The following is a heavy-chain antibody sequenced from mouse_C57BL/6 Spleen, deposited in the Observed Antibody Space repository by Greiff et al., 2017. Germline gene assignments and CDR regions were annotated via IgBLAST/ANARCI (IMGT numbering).Heavy chain of an antibody. Sequence: VQLKESGAELVKPGASVKMSCKASGYTFTTYPIEWMKQNHGKSLEWIGNFHPYNDDTKYNEKFKGKATLTVEKSSSTVYLELSRLTSDDSAVYYCARGGIYYDYDVESWFAYWGQGTLVTVSA. CDR3: ARGGIYYDYDVESWFAY. V-gene: IGHV1-47*01. CDR2: FHPYNDDT. D-gene: IGHD2-4*01. J-gene: IGHJ3*01. CDR1: GYTFTTYP.